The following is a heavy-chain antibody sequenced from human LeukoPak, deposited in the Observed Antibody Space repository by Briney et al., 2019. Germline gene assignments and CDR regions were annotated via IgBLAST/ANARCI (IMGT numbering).Heavy chain of an antibody. D-gene: IGHD3-10*01. CDR1: GRSISRYY. V-gene: IGHV4-59*13. J-gene: IGHJ6*02. CDR2: IYYSGST. CDR3: ARVGSGPYGIDV. Sequence: SETLSLTCTVSGRSISRYYWSWLRQPPGKGLECIGYIYYSGSTNYNPSLKSRVTISVDTSKNQFSLKLSSVTAADTAVYYCARVGSGPYGIDVWGQGTTVTVSS.